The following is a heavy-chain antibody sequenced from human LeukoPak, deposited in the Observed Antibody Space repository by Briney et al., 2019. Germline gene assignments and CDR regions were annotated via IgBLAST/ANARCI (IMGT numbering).Heavy chain of an antibody. D-gene: IGHD2-2*01. CDR1: GFTFSSYG. CDR2: ISGSGGST. Sequence: GGSLRLSCAASGFTFSSYGMSWVRQAPGKGLEWVSAISGSGGSTYYADSVKGRFTISRDNSKNTLYLQMNSLRAEDTAVYYCAKGPIVVVPAAYFDYRGQGTLVTVSS. J-gene: IGHJ4*02. CDR3: AKGPIVVVPAAYFDY. V-gene: IGHV3-23*01.